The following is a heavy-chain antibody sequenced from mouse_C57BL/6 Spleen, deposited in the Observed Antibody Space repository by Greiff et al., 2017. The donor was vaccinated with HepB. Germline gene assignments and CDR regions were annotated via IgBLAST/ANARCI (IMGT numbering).Heavy chain of an antibody. CDR2: IDPSDSYT. D-gene: IGHD2-1*01. CDR3: ARSRNYRYAMDY. CDR1: GYTFTSYW. J-gene: IGHJ4*01. Sequence: QVQLQQPGAELVMPGASVKLSCKASGYTFTSYWMHWVKQRPGQGLEWIGKIDPSDSYTNYNQKFKGKSTLTVDKSSSTAYMQLSSLTSEDSAVYYCARSRNYRYAMDYWGQGTSVTVSS. V-gene: IGHV1-69*01.